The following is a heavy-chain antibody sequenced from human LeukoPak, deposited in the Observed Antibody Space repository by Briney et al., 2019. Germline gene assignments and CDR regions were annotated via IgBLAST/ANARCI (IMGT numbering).Heavy chain of an antibody. CDR2: IYSDGIT. V-gene: IGHV3-53*01. Sequence: GGSLRLSCAASGFTVSSNYMSWVRQGPGKGLEWVSLIYSDGITYYADSAKGRFTISRDNSKNTLYLQMNSLRAEDTAVYYCARDFDTLTGSIFDYWGQGTLVTVSS. D-gene: IGHD3-9*01. CDR1: GFTVSSNY. CDR3: ARDFDTLTGSIFDY. J-gene: IGHJ4*02.